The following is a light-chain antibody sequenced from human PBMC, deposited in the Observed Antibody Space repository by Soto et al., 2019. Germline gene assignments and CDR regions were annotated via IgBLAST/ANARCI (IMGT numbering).Light chain of an antibody. Sequence: DIQMTQSPPSLSASVGDRVTITCQASQDITIYLNWYQQRPGRAPKLLIYDASTLETGVPSRFSGSGSGTVFTFTITSLQPEDIATYYCQHYENLPFTFGTGTKV. CDR1: QDITIY. CDR3: QHYENLPFT. J-gene: IGKJ3*01. V-gene: IGKV1-33*01. CDR2: DAS.